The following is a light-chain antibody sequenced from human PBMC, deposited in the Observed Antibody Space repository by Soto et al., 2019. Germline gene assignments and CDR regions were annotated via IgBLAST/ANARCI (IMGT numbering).Light chain of an antibody. Sequence: DIQMTQSPSSLSASLVDRVTITCRTSQNIYNSLNWYQQKAGRAPAVLIYGASNLQGGVPLRFSGSGTGTDFTLTISGLQPEDSATYYCQESRSALWGTCGQGTKVEVK. J-gene: IGKJ1*01. CDR1: QNIYNS. V-gene: IGKV1-39*01. CDR2: GAS. CDR3: QESRSALWGT.